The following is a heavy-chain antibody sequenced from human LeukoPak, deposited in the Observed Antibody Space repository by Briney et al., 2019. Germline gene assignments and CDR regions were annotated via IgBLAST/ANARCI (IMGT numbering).Heavy chain of an antibody. CDR2: MNPNSGNT. D-gene: IGHD3-3*01. J-gene: IGHJ4*02. CDR1: GYTFTSYD. V-gene: IGHV1-8*03. CDR3: ARASYDFWSGYHFDY. Sequence: ASVKVSCKASGYTFTSYDINWVRQAPGQGLEWMGWMNPNSGNTGYAQKLQGRVTITRNTSISTAYMELSSLRSEDTAVYYCARASYDFWSGYHFDYWGQGTLVTVSS.